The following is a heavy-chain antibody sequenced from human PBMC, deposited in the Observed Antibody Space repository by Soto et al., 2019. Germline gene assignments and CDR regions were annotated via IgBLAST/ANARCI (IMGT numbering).Heavy chain of an antibody. CDR2: IYYSGST. D-gene: IGHD3-10*01. V-gene: IGHV4-39*01. Sequence: PSETLSLTCTVSGGSISSSSYYWGWIRQPPGKGLEWIGSIYYSGSTYYNPSLKSRVTISVDTSKNQFSLKLSSVTAADTAVYYCARSTGLLWFGEQGGGLWRRSYWGQGTLVTVSS. CDR3: ARSTGLLWFGEQGGGLWRRSY. CDR1: GGSISSSSYY. J-gene: IGHJ4*02.